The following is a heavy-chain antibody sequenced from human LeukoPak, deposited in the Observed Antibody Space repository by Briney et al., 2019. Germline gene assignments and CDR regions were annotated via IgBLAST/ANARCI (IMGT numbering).Heavy chain of an antibody. CDR3: AKEEYSISPDLDY. D-gene: IGHD6-6*01. CDR1: GVPCSSYG. V-gene: IGHV3-30*02. Sequence: GGSLRLSCAPSGVPCSSYGIHWVGRAPGRGVEGWAFIRYAGSDTYSPDSVKGRFTISRDNSKNTLYLQLNSLRPEDTAVYYCAKEEYSISPDLDYWGQGTLVTVSS. CDR2: IRYAGSDT. J-gene: IGHJ4*02.